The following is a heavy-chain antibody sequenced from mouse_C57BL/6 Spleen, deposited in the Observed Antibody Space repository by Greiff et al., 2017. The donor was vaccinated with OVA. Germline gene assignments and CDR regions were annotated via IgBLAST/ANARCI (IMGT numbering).Heavy chain of an antibody. CDR3: ARSGVVAPYFDV. D-gene: IGHD1-1*01. CDR1: GYSFTGYF. J-gene: IGHJ1*03. Sequence: EVQLVESGPELVKPGDSVKISCKASGYSFTGYFMNWVMQSHGKSLEWIGRINPYNGDTFYNQKFKGKATLTVDKSSSTAHMELRSLTSEDSAVYYCARSGVVAPYFDVWGTGTTVTVSS. V-gene: IGHV1-20*01. CDR2: INPYNGDT.